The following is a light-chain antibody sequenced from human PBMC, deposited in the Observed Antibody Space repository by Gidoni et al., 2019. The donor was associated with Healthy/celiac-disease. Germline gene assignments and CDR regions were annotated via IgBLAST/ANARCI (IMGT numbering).Light chain of an antibody. CDR1: SSDVGSYNL. J-gene: IGLJ1*01. V-gene: IGLV2-23*01. Sequence: QSALTQPASLSGSPGQSITISCTGTSSDVGSYNLVSWYQQHPGKAPKLMIYEGSKRPSGVSNRCSGSKAGNTASLTIAGLQAEDEADDYCCSYAGSSTPYYVLGTGTKVTVL. CDR3: CSYAGSSTPYYV. CDR2: EGS.